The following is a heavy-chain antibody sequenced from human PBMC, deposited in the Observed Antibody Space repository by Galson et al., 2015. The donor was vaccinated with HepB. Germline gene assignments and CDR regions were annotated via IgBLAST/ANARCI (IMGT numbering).Heavy chain of an antibody. CDR1: GGTFSSYA. CDR3: AREMTTVATPVGYFDY. Sequence: SVKVSCKASGGTFSSYAISWVRQAPGQGLEWMGGIIPIFGTANYAQKFQGRVTITADESTSTAYMELSSLRSEDTAVYYCAREMTTVATPVGYFDYWGQGTLVTASS. D-gene: IGHD4-23*01. J-gene: IGHJ4*02. V-gene: IGHV1-69*13. CDR2: IIPIFGTA.